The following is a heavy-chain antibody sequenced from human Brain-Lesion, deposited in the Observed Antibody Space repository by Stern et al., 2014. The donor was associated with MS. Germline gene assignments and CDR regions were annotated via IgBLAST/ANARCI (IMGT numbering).Heavy chain of an antibody. Sequence: DQLVESGAEVKKPGASVKVSCKVSGYTLTELSMHWVRQAPRKGLEWMGGFDPEDGETIYAQKFPGRVTMTEDTSTDTAYMELSSLRSEDTAVYYCATLSPGAGGNYYRHFDYWGQGTLVTVSS. V-gene: IGHV1-24*01. CDR3: ATLSPGAGGNYYRHFDY. D-gene: IGHD1-26*01. CDR2: FDPEDGET. J-gene: IGHJ4*02. CDR1: GYTLTELS.